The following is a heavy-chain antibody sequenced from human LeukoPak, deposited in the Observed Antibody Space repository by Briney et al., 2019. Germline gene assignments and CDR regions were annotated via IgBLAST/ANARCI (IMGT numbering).Heavy chain of an antibody. CDR1: GGSFSGYY. V-gene: IGHV4-34*01. J-gene: IGHJ4*02. CDR2: INHSGST. D-gene: IGHD2/OR15-2a*01. CDR3: ARGLSRNFDY. Sequence: SETLSLTCAVYGGSFSGYYWSWIRQPPGKGLEWIGEINHSGSTNYNPSLKSRVTISVDTSKNQFSLKLSSVTAADTAVYYCARGLSRNFDYWGQGTLVTVSS.